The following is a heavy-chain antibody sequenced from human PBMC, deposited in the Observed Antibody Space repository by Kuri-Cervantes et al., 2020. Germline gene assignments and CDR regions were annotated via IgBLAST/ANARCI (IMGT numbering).Heavy chain of an antibody. J-gene: IGHJ3*02. CDR3: ARDADYYDSSGLGAFDI. V-gene: IGHV4-4*02. CDR2: IYHSGST. Sequence: SETLSLTCAVSGGSINSSNWWSWVRQPPGKGLGCIGEIYHSGSTNYNPSRKGRVTISVDTSKNQLSLKLSSVTAADTAVYYCARDADYYDSSGLGAFDILSQGTIVTVSS. CDR1: GGSINSSNW. D-gene: IGHD3-22*01.